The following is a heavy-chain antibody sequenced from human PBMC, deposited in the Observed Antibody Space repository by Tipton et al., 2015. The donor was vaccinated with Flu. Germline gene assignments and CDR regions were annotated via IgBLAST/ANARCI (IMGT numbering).Heavy chain of an antibody. CDR2: GSTSGTT. CDR3: SSYYIRAFDI. J-gene: IGHJ3*02. CDR1: GGSVTSGSYY. V-gene: IGHV4-61*02. D-gene: IGHD3-10*01. Sequence: TLSLTCTVSGGSVTSGSYYWNWIRQPAGKGLEWIGRGSTSGTTNYNPSLQSRVTISVDTSKNQFSLRLISVTAADTAVYYCSSYYIRAFDIWGQGTMVTVSS.